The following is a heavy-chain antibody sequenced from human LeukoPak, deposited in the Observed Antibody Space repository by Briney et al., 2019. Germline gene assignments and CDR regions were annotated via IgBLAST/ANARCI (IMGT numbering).Heavy chain of an antibody. CDR1: GGTFSSYA. D-gene: IGHD3-22*01. V-gene: IGHV1-69*13. Sequence: ASVKVSCKASGGTFSSYAISWVRQAPGQGLEWMGGIIPIFGTANYAQKFQGRVTITADESTSTAYMELSSLRSEDTAVYYCARGPYYYDSSGYYRFDYWGQGTLVTVSS. J-gene: IGHJ4*02. CDR3: ARGPYYYDSSGYYRFDY. CDR2: IIPIFGTA.